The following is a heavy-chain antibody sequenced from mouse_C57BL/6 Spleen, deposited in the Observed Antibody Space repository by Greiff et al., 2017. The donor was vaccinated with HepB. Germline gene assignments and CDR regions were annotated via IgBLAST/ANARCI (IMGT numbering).Heavy chain of an antibody. J-gene: IGHJ2*01. V-gene: IGHV1-26*01. CDR1: GYTFTDYY. Sequence: EVQLQQSGPELVKPGASVKISCKASGYTFTDYYMNWVKQSHGKSLEWIGDINPNNGGTSYNQKFKGKATLTVDKSSSTAYMELRSLTSEDSAVYYCARGGDGYPFDYWGQGTTLTVSS. D-gene: IGHD2-3*01. CDR3: ARGGDGYPFDY. CDR2: INPNNGGT.